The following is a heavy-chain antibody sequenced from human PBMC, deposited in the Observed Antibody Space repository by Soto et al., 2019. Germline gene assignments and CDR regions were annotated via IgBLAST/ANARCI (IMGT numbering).Heavy chain of an antibody. CDR1: GFTFSSYG. D-gene: IGHD2-21*02. Sequence: QVQLVESGGGAVQPGRSLRLSCAASGFTFSSYGMHWVRQAPGKGLEWVAVISYDGSNKYYADSVKGRFTISRDNSKNTLYLQMNSLRAEDTAVYYCAKDNCGGDCYPYYYYGMDVWGQGTTVTVSS. J-gene: IGHJ6*02. CDR3: AKDNCGGDCYPYYYYGMDV. CDR2: ISYDGSNK. V-gene: IGHV3-30*18.